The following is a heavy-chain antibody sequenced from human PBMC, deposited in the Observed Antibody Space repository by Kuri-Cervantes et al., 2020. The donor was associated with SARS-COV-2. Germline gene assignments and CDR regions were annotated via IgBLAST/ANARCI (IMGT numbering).Heavy chain of an antibody. Sequence: GGSLRLSCAASGFTSEDYGMSWVRQAPGKGLEWVAGINWKGGSTAYADFVKGRFTISRDNAKNSLFLQMDSLKAEDTAFYYCARERGGYCSTTNCYALDYWGQGTLVTVSS. J-gene: IGHJ4*02. D-gene: IGHD2-2*01. CDR1: GFTSEDYG. CDR3: ARERGGYCSTTNCYALDY. CDR2: INWKGGST. V-gene: IGHV3-20*04.